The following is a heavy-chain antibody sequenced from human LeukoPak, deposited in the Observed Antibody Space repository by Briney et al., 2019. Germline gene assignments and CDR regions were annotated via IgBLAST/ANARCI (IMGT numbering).Heavy chain of an antibody. V-gene: IGHV3-48*03. J-gene: IGHJ4*02. Sequence: PGGSLRLSCAASGFTFSSYEMNWARQAPGKGLEWVSYISSSGRTIYYADSVKGRFTISRDNAKNSLYLQMNSLRAEDTAVYYCARVSGTYFDYWGQGTLVTVSS. CDR1: GFTFSSYE. D-gene: IGHD1-26*01. CDR2: ISSSGRTI. CDR3: ARVSGTYFDY.